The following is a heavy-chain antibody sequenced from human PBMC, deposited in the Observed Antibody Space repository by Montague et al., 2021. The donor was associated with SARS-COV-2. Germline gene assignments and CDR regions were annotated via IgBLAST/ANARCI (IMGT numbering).Heavy chain of an antibody. D-gene: IGHD5-18*01. Sequence: RIDYSGNTYYSPSLKSRLTISVDTSKNQFSLKLNSVTAADTALYYCARREYSYGWGDWGQGTLVTVS. CDR3: ARREYSYGWGD. J-gene: IGHJ4*02. CDR2: IDYSGNT. V-gene: IGHV4-39*01.